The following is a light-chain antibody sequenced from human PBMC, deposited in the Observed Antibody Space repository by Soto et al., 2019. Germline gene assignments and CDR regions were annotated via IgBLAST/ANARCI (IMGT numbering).Light chain of an antibody. CDR3: QPYGSAPRRS. CDR2: GAS. Sequence: TLSCRAIQVVSSGYLAWYQQKPGQAPRLLIYGASSRATGIPERFSGSLSGTECTHTICIWGLEIPAVHHCQPYGSAPRRSFAEGTKVDIK. J-gene: IGKJ1*01. V-gene: IGKV3-20*01. CDR1: QVVSSGY.